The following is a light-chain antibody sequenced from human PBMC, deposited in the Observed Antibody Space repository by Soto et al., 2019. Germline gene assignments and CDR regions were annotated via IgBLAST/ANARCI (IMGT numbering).Light chain of an antibody. Sequence: DIQMTQSPSSLSASVGDRVTITCRASESVITYLNWYRQKPGKAPNLLIHTASTLESGVPTRFSGSGSGTDFTRTISSLQPEDFGIYYCQQSFSIPIYTFGQGTKVEIE. J-gene: IGKJ2*01. V-gene: IGKV1-39*01. CDR2: TAS. CDR3: QQSFSIPIYT. CDR1: ESVITY.